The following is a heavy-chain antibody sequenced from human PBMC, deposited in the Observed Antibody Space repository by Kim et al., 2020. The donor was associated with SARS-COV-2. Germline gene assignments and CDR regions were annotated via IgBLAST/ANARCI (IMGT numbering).Heavy chain of an antibody. J-gene: IGHJ4*01. V-gene: IGHV3-49*03. CDR2: IKSGAHGGTT. D-gene: IGHD2-8*01. Sequence: GESLRLSCRGSGFNFGDFALNWFRQAPGKGLEWVGFIKSGAHGGTTEYAASVKGRFTIARDDSTGIVNLQMNSLTIEDTAVYYCSRDPSGGNAYGVSYF. CDR3: SRDPSGGNAYGVSYF. CDR1: GFNFGDFA.